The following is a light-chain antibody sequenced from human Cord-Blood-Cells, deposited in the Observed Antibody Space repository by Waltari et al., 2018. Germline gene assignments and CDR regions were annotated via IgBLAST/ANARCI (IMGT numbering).Light chain of an antibody. Sequence: ELVLTQSPGTPSLSPGERATLSCRASQSVSSSYLAWYQHEPGQAPRLLIYGASSRATGIPDRFSGCRSGTDFTLTISRLEPASFAVYYCQQYGSSPYTFGQGTKLEIK. CDR3: QQYGSSPYT. CDR2: GAS. V-gene: IGKV3-20*01. J-gene: IGKJ2*01. CDR1: QSVSSSY.